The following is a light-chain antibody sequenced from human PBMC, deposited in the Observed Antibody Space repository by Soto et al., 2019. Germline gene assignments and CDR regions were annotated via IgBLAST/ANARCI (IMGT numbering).Light chain of an antibody. CDR1: QSISSY. J-gene: IGKJ2*01. CDR2: AAS. CDR3: QQSYSTPD. V-gene: IGKV1-39*01. Sequence: DIQMTQSPSSLSASVGDRVTITCRASQSISSYLNWYQQKPGKAPKLLIYAASSLQSGVPSRFSGSESGTDFTLTISSLQPEDFATYYCQQSYSTPDFGQGTKLEIK.